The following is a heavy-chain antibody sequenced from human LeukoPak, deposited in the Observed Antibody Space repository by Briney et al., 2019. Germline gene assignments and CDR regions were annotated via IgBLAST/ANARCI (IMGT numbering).Heavy chain of an antibody. V-gene: IGHV3-23*01. D-gene: IGHD6-13*01. CDR1: GFTFSSYA. CDR2: ISGSGVST. Sequence: GGSLRLSCAASGFTFSSYAMSWVRQAPGKGLEWVSGISGSGVSTYYADSVKGRFTISRDNSKNTLYLQMNSLRAEDTAVYYCARVEQLGNYYFDYWGQGTLVTVSS. CDR3: ARVEQLGNYYFDY. J-gene: IGHJ4*02.